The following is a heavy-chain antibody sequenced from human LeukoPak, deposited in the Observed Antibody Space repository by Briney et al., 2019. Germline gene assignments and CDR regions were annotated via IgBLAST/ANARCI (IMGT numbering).Heavy chain of an antibody. Sequence: ASVKVSCKASGYTFTSYAMNWVRQAPGQGLEWMGWISTNTGNPTYAQGFTGRFVFSLDTSVSTAYLRISSLKAEDTAVYCCARSGPGSASGYWGQGTLVTVSS. CDR3: ARSGPGSASGY. J-gene: IGHJ4*02. CDR2: ISTNTGNP. CDR1: GYTFTSYA. D-gene: IGHD3-10*01. V-gene: IGHV7-4-1*02.